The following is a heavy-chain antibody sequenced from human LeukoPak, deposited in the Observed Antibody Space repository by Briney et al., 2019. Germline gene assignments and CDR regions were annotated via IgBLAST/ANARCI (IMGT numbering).Heavy chain of an antibody. V-gene: IGHV3-23*01. J-gene: IGHJ4*02. CDR1: GFTFSSYA. D-gene: IGHD3-3*01. Sequence: GGSLRLSCAASGFTFSSYAMSWVRQAPGKGLEWVSGISGSGDNTYYADSVKGRFTISRDNSKNTLYVQVNSLGTEDTAAYYCAKGYDFWSGYYLDYWGQGTLVTVSS. CDR2: ISGSGDNT. CDR3: AKGYDFWSGYYLDY.